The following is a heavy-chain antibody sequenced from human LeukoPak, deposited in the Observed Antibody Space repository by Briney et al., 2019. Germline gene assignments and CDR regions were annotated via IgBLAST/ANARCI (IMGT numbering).Heavy chain of an antibody. J-gene: IGHJ4*02. CDR3: ARAHDYGPYYFDY. V-gene: IGHV4-59*01. D-gene: IGHD4-17*01. CDR2: IYYSGST. Sequence: PSETLSLTCTVSGGSISSYYWSWIRQPPGKGLEWIGYIYYSGSTNYNPSLKSRVTISVDTSKYQFSLKLSSVTAADTAVYYCARAHDYGPYYFDYWGQGTLVTVSS. CDR1: GGSISSYY.